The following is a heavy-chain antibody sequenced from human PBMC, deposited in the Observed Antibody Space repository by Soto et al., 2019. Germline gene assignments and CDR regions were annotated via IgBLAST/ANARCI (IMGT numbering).Heavy chain of an antibody. D-gene: IGHD2-15*01. V-gene: IGHV3-23*01. Sequence: QLLESGGGLAQPWESLTLSCAAYGFLFIGYAMGWVRQAPGKGLEWVSAVSNSGTSTSYADSVKGRFTISRDNSKNTLHLQMSGLGAEDTALYYCVKDLAASGWFDPWGQGTLVIVSS. CDR2: VSNSGTST. J-gene: IGHJ5*02. CDR3: VKDLAASGWFDP. CDR1: GFLFIGYA.